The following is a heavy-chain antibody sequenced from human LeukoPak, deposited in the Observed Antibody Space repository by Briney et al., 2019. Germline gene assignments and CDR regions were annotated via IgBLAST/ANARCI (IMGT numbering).Heavy chain of an antibody. Sequence: GGSLRLSCAASGFTFSDYYMSWIRQAPGKGLEWVSYISGSSSTIYYADSVKGRFTISRDNAKNSLYLQMNSLRAEDTAVYYCARSPGGDLPYYYYGMDVWGQGTTVTVSS. CDR2: ISGSSSTI. J-gene: IGHJ6*02. CDR3: ARSPGGDLPYYYYGMDV. D-gene: IGHD4-17*01. V-gene: IGHV3-11*01. CDR1: GFTFSDYY.